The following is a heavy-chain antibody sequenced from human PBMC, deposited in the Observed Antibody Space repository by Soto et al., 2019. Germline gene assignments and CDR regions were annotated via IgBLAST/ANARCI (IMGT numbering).Heavy chain of an antibody. CDR2: IKRNIDGGTT. CDR3: TTVDAVVLN. CDR1: GFTFSNAW. J-gene: IGHJ4*02. V-gene: IGHV3-15*01. Sequence: EVQLVESGGGLVKPGGSLRLSCAASGFTFSNAWMSWVRQAPGGELEWVGRIKRNIDGGTTDYAAPVKGRFAISRDDSNSILYLEMNSLRSEDTAVYYCTTVDAVVLNWGQGLLVTVSS. D-gene: IGHD6-19*01.